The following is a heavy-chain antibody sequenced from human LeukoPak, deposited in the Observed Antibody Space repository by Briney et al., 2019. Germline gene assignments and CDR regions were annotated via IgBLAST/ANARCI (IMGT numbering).Heavy chain of an antibody. Sequence: ASVKVSCKASGYTFTSYGISWVRQAPGQGLEWMGWISAYNGNTNYAQKLQGRVTMTTDTSTSTAYMELSSLRSEDTAVYYCASDYYDSSGYYHYYYYMDVWGKGTTVTVSS. V-gene: IGHV1-18*01. J-gene: IGHJ6*03. CDR3: ASDYYDSSGYYHYYYYMDV. D-gene: IGHD3-22*01. CDR2: ISAYNGNT. CDR1: GYTFTSYG.